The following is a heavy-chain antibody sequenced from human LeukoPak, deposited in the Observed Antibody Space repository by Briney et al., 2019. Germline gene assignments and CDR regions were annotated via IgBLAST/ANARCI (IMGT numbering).Heavy chain of an antibody. J-gene: IGHJ4*02. CDR3: VRGGWDY. Sequence: GGSLRLSCAASGFTINGYSMSWVRQAPGKGLEWVSAISGSDDNTYYADSVRGRFTISRDSSSNMLYLQMNSLRGEDTAIYYCVRGGWDYWGQGTLVTVSS. CDR1: GFTINGYS. V-gene: IGHV3-23*01. CDR2: ISGSDDNT.